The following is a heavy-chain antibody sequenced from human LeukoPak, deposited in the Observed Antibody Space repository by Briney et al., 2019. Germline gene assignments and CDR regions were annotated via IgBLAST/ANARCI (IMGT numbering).Heavy chain of an antibody. J-gene: IGHJ5*02. CDR2: IKQDGSEK. CDR3: ARDYDRYSYGPKNWFDP. Sequence: GGSLRLSCAASGFTVYSYTMNWVHQAPGKGLEWVANIKQDGSEKYYVDSVKGRFTISRDNAKNSLYLQMNSLRAEDTAVYYCARDYDRYSYGPKNWFDPWGQGTLVTVSS. D-gene: IGHD5-18*01. CDR1: GFTVYSYT. V-gene: IGHV3-7*01.